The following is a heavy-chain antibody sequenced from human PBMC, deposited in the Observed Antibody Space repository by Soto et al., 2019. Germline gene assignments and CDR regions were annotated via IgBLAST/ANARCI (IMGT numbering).Heavy chain of an antibody. CDR3: ARRAETNGWNGFGADKYYFDF. CDR2: MNPYTGNS. CDR1: GYTFTSYY. V-gene: IGHV1-8*01. Sequence: ASVKVSCKASGYTFTSYYIYWVRQATGQGLEWMGWMNPYTGNSGYAQKFQGRVTMTSDTSISTAHMELSSLRSEDTAVYYCARRAETNGWNGFGADKYYFDFWGQGTLVTVSS. D-gene: IGHD1-1*01. J-gene: IGHJ4*02.